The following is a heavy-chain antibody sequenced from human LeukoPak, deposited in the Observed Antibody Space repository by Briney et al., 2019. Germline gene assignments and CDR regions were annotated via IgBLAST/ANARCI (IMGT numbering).Heavy chain of an antibody. V-gene: IGHV4-61*01. D-gene: IGHD3-22*01. J-gene: IGHJ4*02. Sequence: SETLSLTCTVSGGSVSSDNYYWNWIRQPSGKGLEWIGYIYYSGSTNYNPSLKSRVTISVDTSKNQFSLKLSSVTAADTAVYYCAKDQMVYDSSGYYLLWGVYFDYWGQGTLVTVSS. CDR3: AKDQMVYDSSGYYLLWGVYFDY. CDR1: GGSVSSDNYY. CDR2: IYYSGST.